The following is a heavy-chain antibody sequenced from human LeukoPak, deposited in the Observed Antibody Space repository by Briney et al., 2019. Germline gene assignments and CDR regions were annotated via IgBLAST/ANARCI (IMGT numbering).Heavy chain of an antibody. J-gene: IGHJ5*02. CDR1: GGSISSGDYY. D-gene: IGHD6-13*01. CDR3: ARQYSSSENGFDP. CDR2: IYYSGST. Sequence: TSETLSLTCTVSGGSISSGDYYWSWIRQPPGKGLEWIGYIYYSGSTYYNPSLKSRVTISVDTSKNQFSLKLSSVTAADTAVYYCARQYSSSENGFDPWGQGTLVTVSS. V-gene: IGHV4-30-4*01.